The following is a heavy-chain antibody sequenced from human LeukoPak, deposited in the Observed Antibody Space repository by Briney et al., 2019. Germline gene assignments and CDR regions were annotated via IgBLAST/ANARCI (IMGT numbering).Heavy chain of an antibody. CDR2: ISGSGGST. CDR1: GFTFSSYA. Sequence: GGSLRLSCAASGFTFSSYAMSWVRQAPGKGLEWVSAISGSGGSTYYADSVKGRFTISRDNSKNTLYLQMNSLRAEDTAVYYCASWVAAAGKGYWGQGTLVTVSS. CDR3: ASWVAAAGKGY. D-gene: IGHD6-13*01. V-gene: IGHV3-23*01. J-gene: IGHJ4*02.